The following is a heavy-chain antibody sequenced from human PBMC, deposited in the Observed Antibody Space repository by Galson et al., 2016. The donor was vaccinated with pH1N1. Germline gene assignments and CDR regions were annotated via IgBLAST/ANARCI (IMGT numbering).Heavy chain of an antibody. V-gene: IGHV3-23*01. D-gene: IGHD2-2*01. CDR1: GFTFSSYA. J-gene: IGHJ4*02. CDR2: IIGSGGST. Sequence: SLRLSCAASGFTFSSYAMSWVRQAPGKGLEWVSAIIGSGGSTYSADSVKGRFTITRDNSKNTLYLQMNSLRAKATAAYYCAKDVLVRVPAADFDYWGQGTLVTVSS. CDR3: AKDVLVRVPAADFDY.